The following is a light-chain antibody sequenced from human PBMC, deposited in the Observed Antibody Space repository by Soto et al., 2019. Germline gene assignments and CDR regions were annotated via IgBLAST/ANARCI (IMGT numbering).Light chain of an antibody. Sequence: DIQMTQSPSSLSASVGDRVTITCRASQSISSHLNWYQQKPGKAPKLLICAASTLLSGVPSRFSGSGSGTDFTLTISSLQPEDFAVYYCHHYGRSAIFTFGPGTTVDIK. CDR3: HHYGRSAIFT. CDR2: AAS. V-gene: IGKV1-39*01. J-gene: IGKJ3*01. CDR1: QSISSH.